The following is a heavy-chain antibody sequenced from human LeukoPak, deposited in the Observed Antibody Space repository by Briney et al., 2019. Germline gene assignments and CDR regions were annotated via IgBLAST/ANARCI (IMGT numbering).Heavy chain of an antibody. D-gene: IGHD5-18*01. CDR2: ISDSGGSA. V-gene: IGHV3-23*01. CDR3: ARDLGGYSYGSHFDY. J-gene: IGHJ4*02. CDR1: GFTFNTYA. Sequence: GGSLRLSCAASGFTFNTYAMSWVRQAPGKGLEWVSAISDSGGSAYYADSVKGRFTISRDNSKNTLYLQMNSLRAEDTAVYYCARDLGGYSYGSHFDYWGQGTLVTVSS.